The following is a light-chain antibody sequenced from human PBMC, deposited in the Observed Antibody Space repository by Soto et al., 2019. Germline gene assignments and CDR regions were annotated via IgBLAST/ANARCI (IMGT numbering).Light chain of an antibody. CDR2: RNS. Sequence: QSELTQTPSVSGTPGQRVTISCSGSNSNIGSNYVFWYQQLPGTAPKLLIYRNSQRPSGVPDRFSGYKSGTSASLAISGLRSEDEADYYCAGWEDSLNGVGFGGGTKVTVL. V-gene: IGLV1-47*01. J-gene: IGLJ2*01. CDR1: NSNIGSNY. CDR3: AGWEDSLNGVG.